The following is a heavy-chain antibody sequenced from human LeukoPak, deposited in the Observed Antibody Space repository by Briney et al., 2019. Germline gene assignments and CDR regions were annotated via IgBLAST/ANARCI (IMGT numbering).Heavy chain of an antibody. CDR3: ARALVAAAGTYFDY. J-gene: IGHJ4*02. D-gene: IGHD6-13*01. CDR1: GGSISSGDYY. Sequence: SETLSLTCTVSGGSISSGDYYWSWIRQPPGKGLEWIGYIYYSGSTYYNPSLKSRVTISVDTSKNQFSLKLSSVTAADTAVYYCARALVAAAGTYFDYWGRGTLVTVSS. V-gene: IGHV4-30-4*08. CDR2: IYYSGST.